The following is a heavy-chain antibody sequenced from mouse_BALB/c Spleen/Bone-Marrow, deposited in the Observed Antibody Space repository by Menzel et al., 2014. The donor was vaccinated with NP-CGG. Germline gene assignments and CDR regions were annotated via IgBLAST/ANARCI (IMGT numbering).Heavy chain of an antibody. CDR2: IHPNSGNT. CDR3: ARIYYGNFYAMDY. D-gene: IGHD2-1*01. J-gene: IGHJ4*01. CDR1: GYTFTSSW. V-gene: IGHV1S130*01. Sequence: QVQLQQPGPELVRPSASLKLSCKASGYTFTSSWMHWAKQRPGQGLEWIGEIHPNSGNTNYNEKFKGKATLTVDTSSSTAYVDLSSLTSEDSAVYYCARIYYGNFYAMDYWNQRTSANISS.